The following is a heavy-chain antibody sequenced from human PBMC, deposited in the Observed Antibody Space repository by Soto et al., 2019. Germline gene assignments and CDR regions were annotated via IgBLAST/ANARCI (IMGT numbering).Heavy chain of an antibody. CDR2: IKSKSDGGTT. CDR3: TTDLWRIAVVVGSTGYFNP. Sequence: GGSLRLSCAASGFTFSDAWMSWVRQAPGKGLDRVGRIKSKSDGGTTEYAAPVRGRFTISRDDSKNTLYLQMNSLKTEDTAVYYCTTDLWRIAVVVGSTGYFNPWGQGTPVTVSS. J-gene: IGHJ5*02. CDR1: GFTFSDAW. V-gene: IGHV3-15*01. D-gene: IGHD2-15*01.